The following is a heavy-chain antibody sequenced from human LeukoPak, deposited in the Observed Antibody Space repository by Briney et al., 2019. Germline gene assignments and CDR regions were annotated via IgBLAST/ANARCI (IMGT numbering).Heavy chain of an antibody. CDR2: ISYDGSNK. Sequence: GGSLRLSCAASGFTFSSYGMHWVRQAPGKGLEWVAVISYDGSNKYYADSVKGRFTISRDNSKNTLYLQMNSLRAEDTAVYYRAKRGIAVAGNNWFDPWGQGTLVTVSS. V-gene: IGHV3-30*18. CDR1: GFTFSSYG. D-gene: IGHD6-19*01. J-gene: IGHJ5*02. CDR3: AKRGIAVAGNNWFDP.